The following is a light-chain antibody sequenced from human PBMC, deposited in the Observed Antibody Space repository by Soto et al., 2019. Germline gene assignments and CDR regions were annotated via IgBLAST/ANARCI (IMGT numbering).Light chain of an antibody. Sequence: DIQMTQSPSSLSASVGDRVTITCRASQSIRSWLAWYQQKPGKAPKLLIFEASSLQSGVPSRFSGSGSGTEFTLTISSLQPDDFATYDCQHYNSYPYTFGQGTKLEVK. CDR3: QHYNSYPYT. CDR1: QSIRSW. V-gene: IGKV1-5*03. J-gene: IGKJ2*01. CDR2: EAS.